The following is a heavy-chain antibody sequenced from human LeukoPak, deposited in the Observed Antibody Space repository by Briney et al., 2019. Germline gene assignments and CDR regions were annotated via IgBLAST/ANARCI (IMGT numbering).Heavy chain of an antibody. CDR3: ARGHPRPRVIAVAGNFDS. V-gene: IGHV3-30-3*01. D-gene: IGHD6-19*01. J-gene: IGHJ4*02. CDR2: TSYDGTNK. Sequence: GGSLRLSCAASRFTFSSYAMHWVRQAPGKGLHWVAATSYDGTNKYYADSVKGRFTISRDNSKNTLYLQMNSLRADDTAVFYCARGHPRPRVIAVAGNFDSWGQGTLVTVSS. CDR1: RFTFSSYA.